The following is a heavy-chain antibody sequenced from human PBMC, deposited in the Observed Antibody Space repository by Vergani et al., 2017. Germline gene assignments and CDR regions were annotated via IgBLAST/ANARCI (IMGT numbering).Heavy chain of an antibody. V-gene: IGHV1-69*01. Sequence: QVQLVQSGAEVKKPGSSVKVSCKASGGTFSSYAISWVRQAPGQELEWMGGIIPIFGTANYAQKFQGRVTITADESTSTAYMELSSLRSEDTAVYYCARGDCSSTSCRSDAFDIWGQGTMVTVSS. D-gene: IGHD2-2*01. CDR1: GGTFSSYA. CDR2: IIPIFGTA. J-gene: IGHJ3*02. CDR3: ARGDCSSTSCRSDAFDI.